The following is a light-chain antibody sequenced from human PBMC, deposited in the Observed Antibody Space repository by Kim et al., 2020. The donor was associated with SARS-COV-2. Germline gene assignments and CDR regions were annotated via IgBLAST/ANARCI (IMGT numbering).Light chain of an antibody. V-gene: IGLV1-51*01. Sequence: QKVTISCSGRTSNIGNNYVSWYQQLPGTAPKLLIYDNNKRPSGIPDRFSGSKSGTSATLGITGLQTGDEADYYCGTWDSSLSAGVFGTGTKVTVL. CDR1: TSNIGNNY. CDR2: DNN. CDR3: GTWDSSLSAGV. J-gene: IGLJ1*01.